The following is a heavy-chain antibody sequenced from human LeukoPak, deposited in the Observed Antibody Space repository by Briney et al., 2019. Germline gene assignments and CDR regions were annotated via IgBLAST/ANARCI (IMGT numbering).Heavy chain of an antibody. D-gene: IGHD3-3*01. Sequence: PGGSLRLSCAASGFTVSSNYMSWVRQAPGKGLEWVSVIYSGGSTYFADSVKGRFTISRDYSKNTLYLQMNSLRAEDTAVYYCARDQSDFWSIGSYYMDVWGKGTTVTVSS. J-gene: IGHJ6*03. V-gene: IGHV3-53*01. CDR2: IYSGGST. CDR3: ARDQSDFWSIGSYYMDV. CDR1: GFTVSSNY.